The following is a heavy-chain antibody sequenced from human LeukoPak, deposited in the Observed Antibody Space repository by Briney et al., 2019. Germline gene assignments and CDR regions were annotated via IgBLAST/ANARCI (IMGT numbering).Heavy chain of an antibody. CDR3: ATSGGIVTKLDY. D-gene: IGHD1-26*01. J-gene: IGHJ4*02. CDR2: IYYSGST. Sequence: SQTLSLTCTVSSASISSGGYYWNWIRQYPGKGLEWIGSIYYSGSTYYNPSLKSRVTIFVDTSKNQFSLKLSSVTAADTAVYYCATSGGIVTKLDYWGQGTLVTVSS. V-gene: IGHV4-30-2*03. CDR1: SASISSGGYY.